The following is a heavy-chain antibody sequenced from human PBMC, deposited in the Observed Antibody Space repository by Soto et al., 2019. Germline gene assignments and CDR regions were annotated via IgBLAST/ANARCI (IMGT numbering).Heavy chain of an antibody. V-gene: IGHV3-15*01. CDR1: GFTFNNAW. D-gene: IGHD6-6*01. CDR3: TVSRWAARAYYYYSGMDV. Sequence: GGSLRLSCSASGFTFNNAWMSWVRQAPGKGLEWVGRIKSTVDGGTTDYAAPVKGRFTISRDDSRNTLDLQMNSLKTEDTGVYYCTVSRWAARAYYYYSGMDVWGQGATVTVSS. CDR2: IKSTVDGGTT. J-gene: IGHJ6*02.